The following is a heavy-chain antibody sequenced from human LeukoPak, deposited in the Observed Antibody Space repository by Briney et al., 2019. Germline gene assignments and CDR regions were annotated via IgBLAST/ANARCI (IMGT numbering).Heavy chain of an antibody. CDR3: ARGGRDLGYCSGGSCGYYYYGMDV. D-gene: IGHD2-15*01. CDR2: INHSGST. CDR1: GGSFSGYY. V-gene: IGHV4-34*01. Sequence: PSETLSLTCAVYGGSFSGYYWSWIRQPPGKGLEWIGEINHSGSTNYNPSLKSRVTISVDTSKNQFSLKLSSVTAADTAVYYCARGGRDLGYCSGGSCGYYYYGMDVWGQGTTVTVSS. J-gene: IGHJ6*02.